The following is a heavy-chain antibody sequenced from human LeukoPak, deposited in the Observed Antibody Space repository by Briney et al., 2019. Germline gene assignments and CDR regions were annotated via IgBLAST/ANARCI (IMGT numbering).Heavy chain of an antibody. V-gene: IGHV4-59*12. CDR2: IYYSGST. J-gene: IGHJ4*02. Sequence: PSETLSLTCAVYGGSFSGYYWSWIRQPPGKGLEWIGYIYYSGSTNYNPSLKSRVTISLDTSKNQFSLKLSSVTAADTAVYYCARLEVVTPPYYFDYWGQGTLVTVSS. D-gene: IGHD4-23*01. CDR1: GGSFSGYY. CDR3: ARLEVVTPPYYFDY.